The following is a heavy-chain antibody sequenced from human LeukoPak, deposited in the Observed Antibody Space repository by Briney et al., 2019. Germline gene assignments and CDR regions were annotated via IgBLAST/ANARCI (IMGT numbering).Heavy chain of an antibody. CDR2: ISGSGGST. J-gene: IGHJ2*01. V-gene: IGHV3-23*01. CDR3: VKDRTVGASYWYFDL. D-gene: IGHD1-26*01. CDR1: GFTFSSYA. Sequence: GSLRLSCAASGFTFSSYAMSWVRQAPGKGLEWVSAISGSGGSTYYADSVKGRFTISRDSSKNTLFLHMNTLRAEDTAIYYCVKDRTVGASYWYFDLWGRGTLVTVSS.